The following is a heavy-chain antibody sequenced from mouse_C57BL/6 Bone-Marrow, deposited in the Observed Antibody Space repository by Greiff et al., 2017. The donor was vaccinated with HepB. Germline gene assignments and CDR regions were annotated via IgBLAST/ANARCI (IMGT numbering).Heavy chain of an antibody. Sequence: QVQLQQSGAELVKPGASVKLSCKASGYTFTSYWMHWVKQRPGQGLEWIGMIHPNSGSTNYNEKFKSKATLTVDKSSSTAYMQLSSLTSEDSAVYYCARIPITTVVATPYYFDYWGQGTTLTVSS. CDR2: IHPNSGST. J-gene: IGHJ2*01. CDR3: ARIPITTVVATPYYFDY. CDR1: GYTFTSYW. V-gene: IGHV1-64*01. D-gene: IGHD1-1*01.